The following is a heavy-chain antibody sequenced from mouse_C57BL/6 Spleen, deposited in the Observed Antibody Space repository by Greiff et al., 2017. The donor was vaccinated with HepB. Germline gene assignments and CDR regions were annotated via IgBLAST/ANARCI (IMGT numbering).Heavy chain of an antibody. Sequence: EVQRVESGGGLVKPGGSLKLSCAASGFTFSDYGMHWVRQAPEKGLEWVAYISSGSSTIYYADTVKGRFTISRDNAKNTLFLQMTSLRSEDTAMYYCARPGYYYGSSYFFAYWGQGTLVTVSA. CDR1: GFTFSDYG. D-gene: IGHD1-1*01. CDR2: ISSGSSTI. V-gene: IGHV5-17*01. J-gene: IGHJ3*01. CDR3: ARPGYYYGSSYFFAY.